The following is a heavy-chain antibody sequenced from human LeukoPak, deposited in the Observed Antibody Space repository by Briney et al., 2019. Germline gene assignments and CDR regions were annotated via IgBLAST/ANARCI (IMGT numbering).Heavy chain of an antibody. CDR1: GFTFSSYE. J-gene: IGHJ4*02. V-gene: IGHV3-48*03. CDR2: ISSSGSTI. CDR3: ARDPWRGGFNY. D-gene: IGHD2-15*01. Sequence: GRSLRLSCAASGFTFSSYEMNWVRQAPGKGLQWVSYISSSGSTIYYADSVKGRFTISRDNAKNSLYLQMNSLRAEDTAVYYCARDPWRGGFNYWGQGTLVTVSS.